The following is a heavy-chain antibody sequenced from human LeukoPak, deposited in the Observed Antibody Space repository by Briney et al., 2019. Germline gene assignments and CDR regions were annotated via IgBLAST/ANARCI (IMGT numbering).Heavy chain of an antibody. CDR1: GFTFSSYG. CDR3: ARDPSSKDYGDYAFDY. Sequence: GGSLRLSCAASGFTFSSYGMHWVRQASGKGLEWVAVIWYDGSNKYYADSVKGRFTISRDNSKNTLYLQMNSLRAEDTAVYYCARDPSSKDYGDYAFDYWGQGTLVTVSS. J-gene: IGHJ4*02. CDR2: IWYDGSNK. V-gene: IGHV3-33*01. D-gene: IGHD4-17*01.